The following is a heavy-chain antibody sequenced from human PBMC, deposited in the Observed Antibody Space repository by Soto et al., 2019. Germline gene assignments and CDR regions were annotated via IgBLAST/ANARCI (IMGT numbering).Heavy chain of an antibody. CDR2: IYYSGST. D-gene: IGHD6-19*01. Sequence: SETLSLTCTVSGGSISSSSYYWGWIRQPPGKGLEWIGSIYYSGSTYYNPSLKSRVTISVDTSKNQFSLKLSSVTAADTAVYYCARPKQWLRDAFDIWGQGTMVTVSS. V-gene: IGHV4-39*01. CDR3: ARPKQWLRDAFDI. J-gene: IGHJ3*02. CDR1: GGSISSSSYY.